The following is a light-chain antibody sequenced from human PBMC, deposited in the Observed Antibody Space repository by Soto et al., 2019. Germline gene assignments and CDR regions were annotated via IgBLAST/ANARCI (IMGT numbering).Light chain of an antibody. CDR1: SIDIAPYNY. Sequence: QSALPQPASVSGAAGQSLTISCTGTSIDIAPYNYVSWYQQPPGTAPKLMIYEVSKRPSGVPDRFSGSKSGNTASLTISGLQAADEADYYCSLYTSENAYVFGTGTKVTVL. J-gene: IGLJ1*01. CDR3: SLYTSENAYV. CDR2: EVS. V-gene: IGLV2-18*01.